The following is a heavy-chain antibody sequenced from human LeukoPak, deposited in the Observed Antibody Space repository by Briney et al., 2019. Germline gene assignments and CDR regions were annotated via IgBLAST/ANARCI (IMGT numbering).Heavy chain of an antibody. CDR2: IYTSGST. CDR1: GGSFSGYY. CDR3: ARSTSCPFCWFDP. D-gene: IGHD2-2*01. Sequence: SETLSLTCAVYGGSFSGYYWSWIRQPAGKGLEWIGRIYTSGSTNYNPSLKSRVTMSVDTSKNQFSLKLSSVTAADTAVYYCARSTSCPFCWFDPWGQGTLVTVSS. V-gene: IGHV4-59*10. J-gene: IGHJ5*02.